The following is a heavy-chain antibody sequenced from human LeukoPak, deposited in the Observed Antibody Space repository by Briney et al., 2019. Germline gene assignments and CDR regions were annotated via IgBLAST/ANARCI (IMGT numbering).Heavy chain of an antibody. J-gene: IGHJ3*02. V-gene: IGHV3-74*01. Sequence: GGSLRLSCAASGFTFSNYWMHWVRHVPGKGLVWVSRINDDGSATFYADSVKGRFTISRDNAKNTLFLQMSSLRAEDTAVYYCARKGVTMVRGVMRAFDIWGQGTMVTVSS. CDR2: INDDGSAT. D-gene: IGHD3-10*01. CDR1: GFTFSNYW. CDR3: ARKGVTMVRGVMRAFDI.